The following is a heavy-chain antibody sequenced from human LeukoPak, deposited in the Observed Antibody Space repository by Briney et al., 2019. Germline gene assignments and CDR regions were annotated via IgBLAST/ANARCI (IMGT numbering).Heavy chain of an antibody. CDR2: IYYSGTT. CDR3: ARHSPSVTSIDY. V-gene: IGHV4-39*01. CDR1: GGAISSSSYY. D-gene: IGHD4-17*01. J-gene: IGHJ4*01. Sequence: SETLSLTCTVSGGAISSSSYYWGWLRQPPGKGLEWIGSIYYSGTTRYNPSLRSRVTISVDTSKNQFSLRLSSVTAADRAVYYCARHSPSVTSIDYWGHGTLVTDSS.